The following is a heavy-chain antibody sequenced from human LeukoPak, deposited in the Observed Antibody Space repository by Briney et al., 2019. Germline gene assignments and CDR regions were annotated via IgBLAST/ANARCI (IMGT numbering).Heavy chain of an antibody. J-gene: IGHJ4*02. CDR1: GFNFSTYW. D-gene: IGHD3-22*01. Sequence: GGSLRLSCAASGFNFSTYWMTWVRQVLGKGLEWVANIKEDGSEKYYVDSVKGRFTISRDNAKNSLYLQMNSLRAEDTAVYYCARQYGSGYYLTWGQGTLVTVSS. V-gene: IGHV3-7*01. CDR3: ARQYGSGYYLT. CDR2: IKEDGSEK.